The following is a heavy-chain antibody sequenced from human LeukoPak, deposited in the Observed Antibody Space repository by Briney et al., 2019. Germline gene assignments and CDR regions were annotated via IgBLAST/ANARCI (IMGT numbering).Heavy chain of an antibody. CDR2: ISSSGVTI. CDR1: GFAFSTYE. CDR3: ASRSTGSSY. V-gene: IGHV3-48*03. Sequence: LPGGSLRLSCVASGFAFSTYEMNWVRQAPGKGLEWVSYISSSGVTISYADSVKGRFTISRDNANNSLFLQMNSLRAEDTAVYYCASRSTGSSYWSQGTLVTVSS. J-gene: IGHJ4*02.